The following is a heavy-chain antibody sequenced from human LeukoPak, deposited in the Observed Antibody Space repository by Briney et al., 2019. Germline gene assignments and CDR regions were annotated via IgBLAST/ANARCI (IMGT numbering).Heavy chain of an antibody. Sequence: GTSVSLSCEPSGFTLTGSAMQRVRRARGQRLEWIGWIVVGRGITNYAQKLQERGTITRDMVTSTAYMGMSTLRSQETAVYFCAAGASPHNAFD. J-gene: IGHJ3*02. CDR3: AAGASPHNAFD. CDR1: GFTLTGSA. D-gene: IGHD3-16*01. V-gene: IGHV1-58*02. CDR2: IVVGRGIT.